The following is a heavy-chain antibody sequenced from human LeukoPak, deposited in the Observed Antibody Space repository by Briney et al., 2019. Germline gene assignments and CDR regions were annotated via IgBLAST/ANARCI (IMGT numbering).Heavy chain of an antibody. Sequence: SETLSLTCTVSGGSISNYYWSWIRQPAGKGLEWIGRKYARGDSNYNPPLQSRVTMSVDTSKNQFSLKLRSVTAADTAVYHCARGRYCSADVCTGGDSFDIWGQGTMVSVSS. J-gene: IGHJ3*02. CDR1: GGSISNYY. V-gene: IGHV4-4*07. CDR3: ARGRYCSADVCTGGDSFDI. CDR2: KYARGDS. D-gene: IGHD2-15*01.